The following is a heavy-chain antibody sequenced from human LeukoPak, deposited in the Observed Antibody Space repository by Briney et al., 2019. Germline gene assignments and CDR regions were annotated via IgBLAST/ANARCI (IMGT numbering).Heavy chain of an antibody. CDR3: AKTLFDYDISNDAFDI. V-gene: IGHV3-30*18. Sequence: GGSLRLSCAASGFTFSSYGMHWVRQAPGKGLEWVAVISYDGSNKYYADSVKGRFTISRDNSKSTLYLQMNSLRAEDTAVYYCAKTLFDYDISNDAFDIWGQGTMVTVSS. CDR2: ISYDGSNK. CDR1: GFTFSSYG. J-gene: IGHJ3*02. D-gene: IGHD3-9*01.